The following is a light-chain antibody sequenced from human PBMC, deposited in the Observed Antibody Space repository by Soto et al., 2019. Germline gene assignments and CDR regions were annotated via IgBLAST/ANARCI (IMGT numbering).Light chain of an antibody. V-gene: IGKV3-15*01. J-gene: IGKJ2*02. Sequence: EIVMTQSPATLSASPGERATLSCRASQSVSSDLAWYQQKPGQVPRLLIYGASTRATSVPARFSGSGSGTEFTLTISSLQSEDFAVYYCQQYNNWPRTFGQGTKLEIK. CDR3: QQYNNWPRT. CDR1: QSVSSD. CDR2: GAS.